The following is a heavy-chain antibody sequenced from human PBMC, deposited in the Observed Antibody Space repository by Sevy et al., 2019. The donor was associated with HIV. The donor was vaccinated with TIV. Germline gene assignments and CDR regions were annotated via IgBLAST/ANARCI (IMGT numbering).Heavy chain of an antibody. CDR3: ARGGETPRGFDP. D-gene: IGHD3-16*01. J-gene: IGHJ5*02. CDR1: GGSISSVNW. V-gene: IGHV4-4*02. CDR2: IYHSGST. Sequence: SETLSLTCAVSGGSISSVNWWHWVRQPPGKGLEWIGEIYHSGSTNYNPSLKSRVTISVDNSKNQFSLKLSSVTAADTAVYYGARGGETPRGFDPWGQGSLVTVSS.